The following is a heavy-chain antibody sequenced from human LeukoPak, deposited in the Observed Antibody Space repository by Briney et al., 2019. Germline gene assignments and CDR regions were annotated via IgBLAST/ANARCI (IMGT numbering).Heavy chain of an antibody. CDR2: IYHSGST. Sequence: PSETLSLTCAVSGGSISGSNWWSWVRQPPEKGLEWIGEIYHSGSTNYNPSLKSRVTISVDKSKNQFSLKLSSVTAADTAVYYCARDLSVGATVHYYGMDVWGQGTTVTVSS. J-gene: IGHJ6*02. CDR1: GGSISGSNW. V-gene: IGHV4-4*02. D-gene: IGHD1-26*01. CDR3: ARDLSVGATVHYYGMDV.